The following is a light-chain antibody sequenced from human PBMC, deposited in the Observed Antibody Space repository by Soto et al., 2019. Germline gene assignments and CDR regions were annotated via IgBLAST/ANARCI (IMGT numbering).Light chain of an antibody. CDR1: QRISSIY. J-gene: IGKJ1*01. Sequence: EIVLTQSPGTLSLSPGDRATLSCRASQRISSIYLAWYQQKPGLAPRLLIYGTSIRASGIPDRFSGSGSGTDFTLTITRLEPEDSAVYYCQQYGSSHRTFGQGTKVEIK. V-gene: IGKV3-20*01. CDR3: QQYGSSHRT. CDR2: GTS.